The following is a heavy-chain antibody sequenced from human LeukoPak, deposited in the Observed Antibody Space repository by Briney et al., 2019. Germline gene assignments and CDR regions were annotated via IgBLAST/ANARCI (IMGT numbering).Heavy chain of an antibody. Sequence: ASVKVSCKVSGYTLTELSMHWVRQAPGKELEGMGGFDPEDGETIYAQKFQGRVTMTEDTSTDTAYMELSSLRSEDTAVYYCATGSLLWYGMDVWGQGTTVTVSS. J-gene: IGHJ6*02. D-gene: IGHD3-10*01. CDR3: ATGSLLWYGMDV. CDR2: FDPEDGET. CDR1: GYTLTELS. V-gene: IGHV1-24*01.